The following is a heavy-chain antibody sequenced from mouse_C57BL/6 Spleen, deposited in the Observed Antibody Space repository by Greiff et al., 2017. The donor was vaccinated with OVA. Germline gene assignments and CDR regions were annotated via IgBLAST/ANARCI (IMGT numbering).Heavy chain of an antibody. D-gene: IGHD2-2*01. Sequence: QVQLQQSGAELVRPGASVKMSCKASGYTFTSYNMHWVKQTPRQGLEWIGAIYPGNGDTSYNQKFKGKATLTVDTSSSTAYMQLSSLTSEDSAVYYCAKRGYDGYAMDYWGQGTSVTVSS. J-gene: IGHJ4*01. CDR2: IYPGNGDT. CDR1: GYTFTSYN. CDR3: AKRGYDGYAMDY. V-gene: IGHV1-12*01.